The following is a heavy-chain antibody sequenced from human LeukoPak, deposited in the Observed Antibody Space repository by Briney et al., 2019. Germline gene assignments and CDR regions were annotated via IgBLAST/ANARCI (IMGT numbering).Heavy chain of an antibody. CDR3: ARDYVSRSFLP. Sequence: GGSLRLSCAASGFTFSSYAMSWVRQAPGKGLEWVSAISGSGGSTYYADSVKGGFTISREKAKNTVYMQMNSLRDEDTAVYYCARDYVSRSFLPWGQGTLVTVSS. V-gene: IGHV3-23*01. D-gene: IGHD3-10*01. CDR2: ISGSGGST. CDR1: GFTFSSYA. J-gene: IGHJ5*02.